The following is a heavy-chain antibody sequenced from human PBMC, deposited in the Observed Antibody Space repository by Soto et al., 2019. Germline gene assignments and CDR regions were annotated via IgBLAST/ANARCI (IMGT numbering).Heavy chain of an antibody. CDR2: ISGSGGST. CDR3: AKDFPSGSYQDGDYYYGMDV. Sequence: GGSLRLSCAASGFTFSSYAMSWVRQAPGKGLEWVSAISGSGGSTYYSDSVKGRFTISRDNSKNTLYLQMNSLRAEDKAVYYCAKDFPSGSYQDGDYYYGMDVWGQGPMGIVSS. CDR1: GFTFSSYA. J-gene: IGHJ6*02. D-gene: IGHD1-26*01. V-gene: IGHV3-23*01.